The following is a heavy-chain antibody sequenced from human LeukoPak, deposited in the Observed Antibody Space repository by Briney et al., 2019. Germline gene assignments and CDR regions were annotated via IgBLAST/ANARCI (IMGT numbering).Heavy chain of an antibody. V-gene: IGHV4-28*03. Sequence: PSETLSLTCAVSGYSISSGHWWGWIRQPPGKRLEWIAYISNSGSTNYNPSLKSRVTISVDTSKNQFSLKLSSVTAADTAVYYCAREDTRHFEEDPFYFDYWGQGTLVTVSS. D-gene: IGHD6-6*01. CDR3: AREDTRHFEEDPFYFDY. J-gene: IGHJ4*02. CDR2: ISNSGST. CDR1: GYSISSGHW.